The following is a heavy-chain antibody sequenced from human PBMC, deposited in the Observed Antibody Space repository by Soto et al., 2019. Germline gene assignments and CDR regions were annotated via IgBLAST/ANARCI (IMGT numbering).Heavy chain of an antibody. V-gene: IGHV4-59*01. CDR3: ARGKLVERRGGPDY. J-gene: IGHJ4*02. Sequence: SETLSLTCTVSGGSISSYYWSWIRQPPGKGLEWIGYIYYSGSTNYNPSLKSRVTISVDTSKNQFSLKLSSVTAADTAVYYCARGKLVERRGGPDYWGQGTLVTVSS. D-gene: IGHD6-6*01. CDR1: GGSISSYY. CDR2: IYYSGST.